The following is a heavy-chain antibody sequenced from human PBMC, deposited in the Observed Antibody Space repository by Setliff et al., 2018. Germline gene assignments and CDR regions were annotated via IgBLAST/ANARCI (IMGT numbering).Heavy chain of an antibody. CDR2: INPNSGGT. D-gene: IGHD3-3*01. J-gene: IGHJ6*03. V-gene: IGHV1-2*04. CDR1: GYTFTGYY. CDR3: ARGDNGHWSGYSPVSGKSAYYYMDV. Sequence: ASVKVSCKASGYTFTGYYMHWVRQAPGQGLEWMGWINPNSGGTNYAQKFQGWVTMTRDTSISTAYMELSRLRSDDTAVYYCARGDNGHWSGYSPVSGKSAYYYMDVWGKGTTVTVSS.